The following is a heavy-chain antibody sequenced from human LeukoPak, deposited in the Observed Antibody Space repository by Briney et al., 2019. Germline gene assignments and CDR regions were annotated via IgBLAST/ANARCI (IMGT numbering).Heavy chain of an antibody. V-gene: IGHV1-69*13. CDR3: ARGVADIVVVPAAKYYYYGMDV. J-gene: IGHJ6*02. CDR2: ITPLFGTA. CDR1: GGTFSSYA. Sequence: ASVKVSCKAYGGTFSSYAISWVRQAPGQGLEWMGGITPLFGTANYAQKFQGRVTITADESTSTAYMELSSLRSEDTAVYYCARGVADIVVVPAAKYYYYGMDVWGQGTTVTVSS. D-gene: IGHD2-2*01.